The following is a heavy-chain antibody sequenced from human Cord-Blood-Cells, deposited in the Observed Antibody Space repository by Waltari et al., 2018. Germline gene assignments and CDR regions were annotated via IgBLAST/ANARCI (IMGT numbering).Heavy chain of an antibody. V-gene: IGHV3-30-3*01. CDR2: ISYDGSNK. Sequence: QVQLVESGGGVVQPGRSVRLPCAASGFTFSSYAMHRVGQAPGKGLEWVAVISYDGSNKYYADSVKGRFTISRDNSKNTLYLQMNSLRAEDTAVYYCARGIPLDAGFDYWGQGTLVTVSS. D-gene: IGHD2-21*01. J-gene: IGHJ4*02. CDR3: ARGIPLDAGFDY. CDR1: GFTFSSYA.